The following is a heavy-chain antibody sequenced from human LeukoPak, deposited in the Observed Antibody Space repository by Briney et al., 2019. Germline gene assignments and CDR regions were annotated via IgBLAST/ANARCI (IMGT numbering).Heavy chain of an antibody. J-gene: IGHJ3*02. CDR2: INPNSGGT. V-gene: IGHV1-2*02. D-gene: IGHD7-27*01. Sequence: ASVKASCKASGYTFTGYYMHWVRQAPGQGLEWMGWINPNSGGTNYAQKFQGRVTMTRDTSISTAYMELSRLRSDDTAVYYCARRTGFFDAFDIWGQGTMVTVSS. CDR3: ARRTGFFDAFDI. CDR1: GYTFTGYY.